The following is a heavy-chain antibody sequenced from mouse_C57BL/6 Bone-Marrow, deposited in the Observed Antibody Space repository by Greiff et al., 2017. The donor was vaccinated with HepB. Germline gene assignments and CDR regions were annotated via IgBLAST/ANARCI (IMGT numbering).Heavy chain of an antibody. CDR2: ISDGGSYT. Sequence: EVKLVESGGGLVKPGGSLKLSCAASGFTFSSYAMSWVRQTPEKRLEWVATISDGGSYTYYPDNVKGRFTISRDNAKNNLYLQMSQLKSEDTAMYYYAREGNYYGSSSFYYAMDYWGQGTSVTVSS. D-gene: IGHD1-1*01. V-gene: IGHV5-4*01. J-gene: IGHJ4*01. CDR3: AREGNYYGSSSFYYAMDY. CDR1: GFTFSSYA.